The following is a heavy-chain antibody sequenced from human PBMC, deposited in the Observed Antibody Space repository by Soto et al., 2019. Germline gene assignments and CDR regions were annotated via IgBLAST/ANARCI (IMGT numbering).Heavy chain of an antibody. V-gene: IGHV3-33*01. D-gene: IGHD3-22*01. CDR1: GVTFSSFR. CDR2: IWYDGSNK. Sequence: PGRSLRLSCAASGVTFSSFRMHWVRQAPGKGLEWVAVIWYDGSNKYYADSVKGRFTISRDNSKNTLYLQMNSLRAEDTAVYYCARGVNYYDSSGYRAFDIWGQGTMVTVS. CDR3: ARGVNYYDSSGYRAFDI. J-gene: IGHJ3*02.